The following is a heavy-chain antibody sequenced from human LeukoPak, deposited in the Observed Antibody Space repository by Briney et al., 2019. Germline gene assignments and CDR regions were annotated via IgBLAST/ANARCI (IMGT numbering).Heavy chain of an antibody. CDR3: VSYYYDRSVYTDY. J-gene: IGHJ4*02. CDR2: IYYSGLT. D-gene: IGHD3-22*01. CDR1: GGXINRGNYY. V-gene: IGHV4-31*03. Sequence: SQTLSLTCSVSGGXINRGNYYWSWVRQHPGKGPEWIGYIYYSGLTHSNPSLKSRVTVSLDTSKNQFSLRLSSVTAADSAVYYCVSYYYDRSVYTDYWGQGTLVTVSS.